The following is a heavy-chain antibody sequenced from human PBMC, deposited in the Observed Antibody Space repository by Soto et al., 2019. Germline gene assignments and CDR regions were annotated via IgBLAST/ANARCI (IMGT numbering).Heavy chain of an antibody. V-gene: IGHV4-4*07. Sequence: QVQLQESGPGLVKPSETLSLTCTVSGGSISSYYWSWIRQPAGKGLEWIGRIYTSGSTNYNPSLKSRVTMSVDTSKNQFSLRLSSVTAADTAVYYCARVGAARRLGFGGMDVWVQGTTVTVSS. CDR3: ARVGAARRLGFGGMDV. CDR2: IYTSGST. D-gene: IGHD6-6*01. J-gene: IGHJ6*02. CDR1: GGSISSYY.